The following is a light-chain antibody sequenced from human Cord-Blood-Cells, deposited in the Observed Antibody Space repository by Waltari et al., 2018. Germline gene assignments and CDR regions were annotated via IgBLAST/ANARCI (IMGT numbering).Light chain of an antibody. CDR2: DVS. CDR1: SSDVGGYNY. Sequence: QSALTQPASVSGSPGPSITISCTGTSSDVGGYNYVSWYQQHPGKAPKLMIYDVSNRPSGVSNRCSDSKSGNTDALTLCGLQAEDEADYYCSSYTSSSTLVFGTGTKVTVL. CDR3: SSYTSSSTLV. V-gene: IGLV2-14*03. J-gene: IGLJ1*01.